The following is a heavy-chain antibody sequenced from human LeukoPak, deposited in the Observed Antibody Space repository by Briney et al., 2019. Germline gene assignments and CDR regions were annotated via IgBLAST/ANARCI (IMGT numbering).Heavy chain of an antibody. D-gene: IGHD6-13*01. CDR3: AKNHGAAAFDY. V-gene: IGHV3-23*01. CDR1: GFTFSSFA. Sequence: GGSLRLSCAASGFTFSSFAVSWARQPPGMGLEWVSAISDSGDTTAYADSVKGRFTISRDSSKNTLDLQMNSLRADDTAVYYCAKNHGAAAFDYWGQGTLVTVPS. J-gene: IGHJ4*02. CDR2: ISDSGDTT.